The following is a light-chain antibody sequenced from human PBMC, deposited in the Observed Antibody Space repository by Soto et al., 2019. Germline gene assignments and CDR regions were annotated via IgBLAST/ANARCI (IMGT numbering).Light chain of an antibody. V-gene: IGLV2-14*01. CDR1: SSDVGDYNY. CDR2: EVS. CDR3: SSYTSSRTNV. Sequence: QSALTQPASVSGSPGQSITISCTGTSSDVGDYNYVSWYQQHPGKAPKLMIYEVSYRPSGVSNRFSGSKSANTASLTISGLQAEDEADDYCSSYTSSRTNVFATGTKLTVL. J-gene: IGLJ1*01.